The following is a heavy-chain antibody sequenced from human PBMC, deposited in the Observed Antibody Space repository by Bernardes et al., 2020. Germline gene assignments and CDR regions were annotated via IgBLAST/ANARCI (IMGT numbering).Heavy chain of an antibody. CDR1: GSTFNSYA. Sequence: GGSLRLSCAASGSTFNSYAVHWFRQAQGKGLDWFSAISGSGGSTYYADSVKGRFTISRDNSKNTLYLQMNSLRAEDTAVYYCANRAAIGAFDIWGQGTMVTVSS. CDR3: ANRAAIGAFDI. D-gene: IGHD2-2*01. V-gene: IGHV3-23*01. J-gene: IGHJ3*02. CDR2: ISGSGGST.